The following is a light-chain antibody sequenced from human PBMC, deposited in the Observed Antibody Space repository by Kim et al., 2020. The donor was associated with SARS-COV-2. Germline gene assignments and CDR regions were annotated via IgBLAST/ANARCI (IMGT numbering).Light chain of an antibody. CDR3: NSRDKSGDHVV. J-gene: IGLJ3*02. Sequence: SSELPQDPAVSVALGQTVRITCHGDSLRTYYASWYQQKPGQAPILVIYGKNNRPSGIPDRFSGSSSGNTASLTVTGAQAVDEADYYCNSRDKSGDHVVFGGGTQLTVL. CDR1: SLRTYY. V-gene: IGLV3-19*01. CDR2: GKN.